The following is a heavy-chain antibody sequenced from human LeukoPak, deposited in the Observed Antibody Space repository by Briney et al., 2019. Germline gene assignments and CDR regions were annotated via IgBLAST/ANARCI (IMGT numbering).Heavy chain of an antibody. CDR2: INIGGTNT. CDR3: AKDPTMIVVVIPDY. D-gene: IGHD3-22*01. J-gene: IGHJ4*02. CDR1: GFTFNDYY. Sequence: GGSLRLSCAASGFTFNDYYMSWIRQAPGKGLEWLSYINIGGTNTHYADSVKGRFTISRDNSKNTLYLQMNSLRAEDTAVYYCAKDPTMIVVVIPDYWGQGTLVTVSS. V-gene: IGHV3-11*05.